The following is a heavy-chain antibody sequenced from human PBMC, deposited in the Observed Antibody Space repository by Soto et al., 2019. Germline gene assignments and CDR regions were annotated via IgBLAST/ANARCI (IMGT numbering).Heavy chain of an antibody. CDR2: IKSKTDGGTT. Sequence: EVQLVESGGGLVKPGGSLRLSCAASGFTFSNAWMNWVRQAPGKGLEWVGRIKSKTDGGTTDYAAPVKGRYTILRDDSKNTLYLQMNSLKTEDTAVYYCTTGSYYYDSSGYAPFDYWGQGTLVTVSS. CDR1: GFTFSNAW. D-gene: IGHD3-22*01. V-gene: IGHV3-15*07. CDR3: TTGSYYYDSSGYAPFDY. J-gene: IGHJ4*02.